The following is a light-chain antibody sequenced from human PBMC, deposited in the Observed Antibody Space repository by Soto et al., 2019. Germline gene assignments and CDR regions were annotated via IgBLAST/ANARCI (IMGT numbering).Light chain of an antibody. CDR2: KAS. V-gene: IGKV1-5*03. CDR1: QSIGIW. CDR3: QQYNDYSWT. J-gene: IGKJ1*01. Sequence: IQMTQSPSTLSASVGDRVAITCRASQSIGIWLAWYQQKPGKAPRFLIYKASSLESGVPSRFSGSGYGTEFPLPLSSLQAYGFATYYCQQYNDYSWTFGQGTKVEIK.